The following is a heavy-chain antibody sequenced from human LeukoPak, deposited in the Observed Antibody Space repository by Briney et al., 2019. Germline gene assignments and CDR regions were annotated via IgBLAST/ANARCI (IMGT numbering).Heavy chain of an antibody. D-gene: IGHD3-22*01. J-gene: IGHJ4*02. V-gene: IGHV4-4*02. CDR1: GGSISSSNW. Sequence: SETLSLTCAVSGGSISSSNWWSWVRQPPGKGLEWIGEINHSGSTNYNPSLKSRVTISVDTSKNQFSLKLSSVTAADTAVYYCARGPHTGVNYYDSSGYYYWGQGTLVTVSS. CDR2: INHSGST. CDR3: ARGPHTGVNYYDSSGYYY.